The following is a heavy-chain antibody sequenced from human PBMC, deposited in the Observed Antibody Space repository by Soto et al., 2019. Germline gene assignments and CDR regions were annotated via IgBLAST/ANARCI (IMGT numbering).Heavy chain of an antibody. CDR3: ARGGPGLATIGRFGY. CDR1: GYTFTNYY. Sequence: QVQLVQSGAEVKRPGASVKVSCKASGYTFTNYYMHWVRQAPGQGLEWMGVIHYSGATPTYAQKFQGRVTIARDPSTSPAYVEPSSLASEATAVYYCARGGPGLATIGRFGYSGQGTLVTVSS. J-gene: IGHJ4*02. V-gene: IGHV1-46*01. CDR2: IHYSGATP. D-gene: IGHD3-16*01.